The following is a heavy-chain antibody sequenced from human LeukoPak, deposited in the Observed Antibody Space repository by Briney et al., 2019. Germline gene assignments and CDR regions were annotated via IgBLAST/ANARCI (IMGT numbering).Heavy chain of an antibody. V-gene: IGHV3-72*01. J-gene: IGHJ1*01. D-gene: IGHD3-3*01. CDR1: GFTFSDHY. CDR3: ATDLLSDYDFWSGQTPAEYFQH. Sequence: PGGSQRLSCAASGFTFSDHYMDWVRQAPGKGLEWIARTRNKANSYTTEYAASVKGRFTISRDDSKNSLHLQMNSLKTEDTAVYYCATDLLSDYDFWSGQTPAEYFQHWGQGTLVTVSS. CDR2: TRNKANSYTT.